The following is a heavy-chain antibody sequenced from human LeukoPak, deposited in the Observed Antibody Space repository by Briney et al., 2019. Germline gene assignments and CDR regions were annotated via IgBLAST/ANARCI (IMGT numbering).Heavy chain of an antibody. CDR1: GFTFSNYA. J-gene: IGHJ4*02. CDR2: ITGSGDGT. Sequence: GGSLRLSCAASGFTFSNYAMMWVRQAPGKRLEWVSSITGSGDGTYYADSVRGRFTISRDNSENTLYLQLNSLRAEDTAVYFCVKGFVLPTYYFDYWGQGTLVTVSS. V-gene: IGHV3-23*01. CDR3: VKGFVLPTYYFDY. D-gene: IGHD3-10*01.